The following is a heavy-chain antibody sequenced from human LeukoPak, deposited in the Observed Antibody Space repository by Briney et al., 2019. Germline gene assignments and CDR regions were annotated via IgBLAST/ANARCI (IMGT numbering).Heavy chain of an antibody. V-gene: IGHV4-31*03. Sequence: PSQTLSLTCTVSGGSISSGGYYWSWIRQHPGKGLEWTGYIYYSGSTYYNPSLKSRVTISVDTSKNQFSLKLSSVTAADTAVYYCARDRVAVAGQQAYYYYGMDVWGQGTTVTVSS. CDR2: IYYSGST. D-gene: IGHD6-19*01. CDR3: ARDRVAVAGQQAYYYYGMDV. J-gene: IGHJ6*02. CDR1: GGSISSGGYY.